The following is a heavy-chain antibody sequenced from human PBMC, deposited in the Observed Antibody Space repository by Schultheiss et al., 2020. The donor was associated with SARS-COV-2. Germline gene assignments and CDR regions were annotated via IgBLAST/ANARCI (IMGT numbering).Heavy chain of an antibody. CDR3: ARDRVRFWYFDL. CDR2: ITPNSGGT. Sequence: ASVKVSCKASGYTFTGYYIHWVRQAPGQGLEWMGRITPNSGGTNYAQKFQGRVTMTRDTSISTAYMELSRLRSDDTAVYYCARDRVRFWYFDLWGRGTLVTVSS. V-gene: IGHV1-2*06. CDR1: GYTFTGYY. J-gene: IGHJ2*01. D-gene: IGHD3-3*01.